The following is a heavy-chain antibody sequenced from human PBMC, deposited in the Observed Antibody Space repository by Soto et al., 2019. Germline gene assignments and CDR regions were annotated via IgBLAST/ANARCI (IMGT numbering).Heavy chain of an antibody. D-gene: IGHD6-13*01. CDR2: ISSSSSTI. CDR3: AREDSSSWLNWFDP. CDR1: GFTFSSYS. Sequence: GGSLRLSCAASGFTFSSYSMNWVRQAPGKGLEWVSYISSSSSTIYYADSVKGRFTISRDNAKNSLSLQMNSLRAEDTAVYYCAREDSSSWLNWFDPWGQGTLVTVSS. J-gene: IGHJ5*02. V-gene: IGHV3-48*01.